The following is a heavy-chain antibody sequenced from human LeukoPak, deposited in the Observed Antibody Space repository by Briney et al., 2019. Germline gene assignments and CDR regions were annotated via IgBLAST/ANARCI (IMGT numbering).Heavy chain of an antibody. CDR2: INAGGGNT. Sequence: ASVKVSCNASGHTFRTSAIHWVRQAPGQRPEWMGWINAGGGNTKYSQNFQGRVTITRDTSATTVYMELSGLTSEDTAMYYCARAIGLSSGLSRPFGNWGQGTLVTVSS. CDR1: GHTFRTSA. CDR3: ARAIGLSSGLSRPFGN. J-gene: IGHJ4*02. V-gene: IGHV1-3*01. D-gene: IGHD6-19*01.